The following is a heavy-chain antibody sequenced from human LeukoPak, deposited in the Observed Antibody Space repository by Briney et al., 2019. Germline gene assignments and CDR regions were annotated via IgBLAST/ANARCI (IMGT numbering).Heavy chain of an antibody. V-gene: IGHV4-30-4*01. CDR1: GGSISSGDYY. CDR3: TREGQRWLVGDAFDI. D-gene: IGHD6-19*01. J-gene: IGHJ3*02. Sequence: SQTLSLTCTVSGGSISSGDYYWSWIRQPPGKGLEWIGYIYYSGSTYYNPSLKSRVTISVDTSKNQFSLKLSSVTAADTAVYYCTREGQRWLVGDAFDIWGQGTMVTVSS. CDR2: IYYSGST.